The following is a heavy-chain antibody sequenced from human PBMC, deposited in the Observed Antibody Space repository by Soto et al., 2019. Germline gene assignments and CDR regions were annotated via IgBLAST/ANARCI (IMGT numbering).Heavy chain of an antibody. J-gene: IGHJ4*02. Sequence: SETLSLTCTVSGGSISSGGYYWSWIRQHPGKGLEWIGYIYYSGSTYYNPSLKSRVTISVDTSKNQFSLKLSSVTAADTAVYYWASSPYSSSWYYFDYWGQGTLVTVCS. CDR1: GGSISSGGYY. V-gene: IGHV4-31*03. CDR2: IYYSGST. D-gene: IGHD6-13*01. CDR3: ASSPYSSSWYYFDY.